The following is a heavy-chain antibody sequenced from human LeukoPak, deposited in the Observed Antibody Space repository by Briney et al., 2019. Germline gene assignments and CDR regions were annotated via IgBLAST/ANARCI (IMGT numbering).Heavy chain of an antibody. CDR1: GFTFSNYW. CDR3: LGAFDF. V-gene: IGHV3-7*01. Sequence: GGSLRLSCEGSGFTFSNYWMGWVRQAPGKGLQWVANIKTDGSEKYYVDSVKGRFTISRDNAKNSLYLQMNSLRAEDTAVYYCLGAFDFWGQGTMVTVSS. J-gene: IGHJ3*01. CDR2: IKTDGSEK.